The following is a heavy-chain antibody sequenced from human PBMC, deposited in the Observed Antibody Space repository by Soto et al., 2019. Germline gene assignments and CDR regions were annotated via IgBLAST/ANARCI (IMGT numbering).Heavy chain of an antibody. D-gene: IGHD3-22*01. CDR2: IWYDGSNK. CDR1: GFTFSSYG. V-gene: IGHV3-33*01. J-gene: IGHJ4*02. Sequence: GGSLRLSCAASGFTFSSYGMHWARQAPGKWLEWVAVIWYDGSNKYYADSVKGRFTISRDNSKNTLYLQMNSLRAEDTAVYYCARDRRVDDSSGLSFDYWGQGTLVNVSS. CDR3: ARDRRVDDSSGLSFDY.